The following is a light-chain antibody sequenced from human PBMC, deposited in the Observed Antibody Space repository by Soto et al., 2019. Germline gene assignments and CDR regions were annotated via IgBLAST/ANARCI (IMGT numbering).Light chain of an antibody. CDR1: QAIRND. J-gene: IGKJ2*03. V-gene: IGKV1-6*01. CDR2: GIS. CDR3: LHDALFPYS. Sequence: AIQMTQSPSSLSASVGDTVTFTCRASQAIRNDLGWFQQRPGKPPKLLIYGISILQTGVPSRFSGSGSCTDFTLTISGLQPEDFATYYCLHDALFPYSFGQATRLEI.